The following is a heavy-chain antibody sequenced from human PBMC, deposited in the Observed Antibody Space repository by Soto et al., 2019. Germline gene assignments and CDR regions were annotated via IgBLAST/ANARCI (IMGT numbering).Heavy chain of an antibody. CDR1: GGTFSSYA. D-gene: IGHD4-17*01. V-gene: IGHV1-69*13. J-gene: IGHJ4*02. CDR3: ASLFFSTVTTHFDY. Sequence: EASVKVSCKASGGTFSSYAISWVRQAPGQGLEWMGGIIPIFGTANYAQKFQGRVTITADESTSTAYMELSSLRSEDTAVYYCASLFFSTVTTHFDYWGQGTLVTVSS. CDR2: IIPIFGTA.